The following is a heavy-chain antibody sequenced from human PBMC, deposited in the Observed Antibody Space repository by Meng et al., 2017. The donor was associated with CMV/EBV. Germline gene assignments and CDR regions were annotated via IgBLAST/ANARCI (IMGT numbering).Heavy chain of an antibody. V-gene: IGHV1-2*02. CDR3: ARDFRPTYSSSWYHWFDP. Sequence: ASVKVSCKASGYTFTGYYMHWVRQAPGQGLEWMGWINPNSGGTNYAQKFQGRVTMTRDTSISTAYMELSRLRSDDTAVYYCARDFRPTYSSSWYHWFDPWGQGTLVIVSS. J-gene: IGHJ5*02. CDR2: INPNSGGT. D-gene: IGHD6-13*01. CDR1: GYTFTGYY.